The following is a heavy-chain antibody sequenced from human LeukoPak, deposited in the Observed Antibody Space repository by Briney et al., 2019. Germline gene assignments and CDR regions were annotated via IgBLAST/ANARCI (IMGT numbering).Heavy chain of an antibody. V-gene: IGHV4-59*12. CDR3: ARGSSSSGLNWFDP. CDR1: GGSISSYY. CDR2: IYYSGST. D-gene: IGHD6-6*01. Sequence: SETLSLTCTVSGGSISSYYWSWIRQPPGKGLEWIGYIYYSGSTNYNPSLKSRVTISVDTSKNQFSLKLSSVTAADTAVYYCARGSSSSGLNWFDPWGQGILVTVSS. J-gene: IGHJ5*02.